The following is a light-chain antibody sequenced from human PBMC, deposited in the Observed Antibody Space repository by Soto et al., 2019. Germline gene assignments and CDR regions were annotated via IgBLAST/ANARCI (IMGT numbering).Light chain of an antibody. CDR1: QSVSFSD. V-gene: IGKV3-20*01. J-gene: IGKJ4*01. CDR2: CAS. Sequence: EIVLTQSPGTLSLSPGEIATLSCRASQSVSFSDLASYQQKPGQAPRHLIYCASSMATGIPGRFSGSGCGTDFTLTMSGLEPEDFAVYYCQQYGRSPLTVGGGTKVDLK. CDR3: QQYGRSPLT.